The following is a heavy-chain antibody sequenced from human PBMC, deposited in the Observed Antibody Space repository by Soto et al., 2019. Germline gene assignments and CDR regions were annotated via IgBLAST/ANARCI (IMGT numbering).Heavy chain of an antibody. Sequence: QITLKESGPTLVKPTQTLTLTCTFSGFSLSTSGVGVGWIRQPPGKALEWLALIYWDDDKRYSPSLKSRLTVTKDTSKHQVVLTMTNMDPVDTATYFCAHRARGVSLEYWGQGTLVTVSS. CDR2: IYWDDDK. D-gene: IGHD3-10*01. J-gene: IGHJ4*02. CDR1: GFSLSTSGVG. CDR3: AHRARGVSLEY. V-gene: IGHV2-5*02.